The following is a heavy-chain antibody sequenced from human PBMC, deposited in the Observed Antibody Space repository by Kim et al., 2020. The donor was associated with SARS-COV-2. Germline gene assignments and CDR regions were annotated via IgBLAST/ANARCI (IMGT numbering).Heavy chain of an antibody. V-gene: IGHV3-15*01. CDR2: IKSKTDGGTT. CDR3: TTDPLSRPDEYYFDY. Sequence: GGSLRLSCAASGFTFSNAWMSWVRQAPGKGLEWVGRIKSKTDGGTTDYAAPVKGRFTISRDDSKNTLYLQMNSLKTEDTAVYYCTTDPLSRPDEYYFDYWGQGTLVTVSS. J-gene: IGHJ4*02. CDR1: GFTFSNAW.